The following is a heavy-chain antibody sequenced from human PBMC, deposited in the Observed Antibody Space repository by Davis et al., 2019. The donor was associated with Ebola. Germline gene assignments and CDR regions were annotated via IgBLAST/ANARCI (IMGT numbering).Heavy chain of an antibody. J-gene: IGHJ6*04. CDR2: ISSSSSTI. V-gene: IGHV3-48*02. D-gene: IGHD5-18*01. CDR1: GFTFSSYS. Sequence: PGGSLRLSCAASGFTFSSYSMNWVRQAPGKGLEWVSYISSSSSTIYYADSVKGRFTISRDNAKNSLYLQMNSLRDEDTVVYYCARVGYSYGYYYYGMDVWGKGTTVTVSS. CDR3: ARVGYSYGYYYYGMDV.